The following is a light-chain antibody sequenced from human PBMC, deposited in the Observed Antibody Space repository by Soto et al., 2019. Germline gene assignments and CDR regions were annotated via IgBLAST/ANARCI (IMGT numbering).Light chain of an antibody. V-gene: IGKV1-5*03. CDR3: QQYKSWT. Sequence: DIQMTQSPSTLSASVGDRVTITCRASQSISSWLAWYQQKPGKAPKLLIYKASSLESGVPSRFSGSGSGTEFPLTISSLQPDDFATYYCQQYKSWTFGQGTKVEIK. CDR1: QSISSW. CDR2: KAS. J-gene: IGKJ1*01.